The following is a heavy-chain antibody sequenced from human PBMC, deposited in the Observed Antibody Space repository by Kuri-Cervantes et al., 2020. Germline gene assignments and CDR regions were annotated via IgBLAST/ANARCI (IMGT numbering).Heavy chain of an antibody. CDR1: GYSFPDYG. CDR2: ISDYNGNT. V-gene: IGHV1-18*04. D-gene: IGHD4-23*01. J-gene: IGHJ6*03. Sequence: ASVKVSCKASGYSFPDYGISWVRQAPGQGLEWMGWISDYNGNTNVAQKLQGRVTMTTDTSTTTAYMELRSLRSDDTAVYYCARLVTHYYYMDVWGKGTTVTVSS. CDR3: ARLVTHYYYMDV.